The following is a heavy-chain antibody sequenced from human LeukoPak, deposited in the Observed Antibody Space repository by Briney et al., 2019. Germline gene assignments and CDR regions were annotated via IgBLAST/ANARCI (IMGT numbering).Heavy chain of an antibody. CDR1: GGSINSYY. J-gene: IGHJ4*02. CDR2: IYYSGST. D-gene: IGHD2-2*01. Sequence: SETLSLTCTVSGGSINSYYWTWIRQPPGKGLEWIGYIYYSGSTNYNPSLKSRVTISVDTSKNQFSLKLSSVTAADTAVYYCARQSTSNWYLDYWGQGTLATVSS. V-gene: IGHV4-59*08. CDR3: ARQSTSNWYLDY.